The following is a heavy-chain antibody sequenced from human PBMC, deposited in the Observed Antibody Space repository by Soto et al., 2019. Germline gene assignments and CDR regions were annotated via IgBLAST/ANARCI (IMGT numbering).Heavy chain of an antibody. CDR1: GFTFSNYG. D-gene: IGHD3-10*01. Sequence: QVQLVESGGGVVQPGRSLRLSCVASGFTFSNYGMHWVRQATGKGPEWVAVIWYDGSNKDYADSVKGRFTISRDNSRNTLYLQMNSLRAEDTAVYYCASALETGDYWGQGTLVTVS. J-gene: IGHJ4*02. CDR3: ASALETGDY. V-gene: IGHV3-33*01. CDR2: IWYDGSNK.